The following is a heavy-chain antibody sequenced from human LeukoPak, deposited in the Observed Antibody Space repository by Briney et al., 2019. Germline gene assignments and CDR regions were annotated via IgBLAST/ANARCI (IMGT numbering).Heavy chain of an antibody. Sequence: GGSLRLSCAASGFTFSNYTMSWVRQAPGRGLEWVSAISGSGGSTYYADSVRGRFTISRDNSKNTLFLQLKSLRVEDTAVYYCAKGDSSGYYEYYFDYWGQGTLVTVSS. CDR1: GFTFSNYT. D-gene: IGHD3-22*01. CDR3: AKGDSSGYYEYYFDY. V-gene: IGHV3-23*01. J-gene: IGHJ4*02. CDR2: ISGSGGST.